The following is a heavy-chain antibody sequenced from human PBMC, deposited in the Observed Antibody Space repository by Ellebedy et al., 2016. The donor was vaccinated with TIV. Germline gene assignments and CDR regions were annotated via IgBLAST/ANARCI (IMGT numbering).Heavy chain of an antibody. Sequence: SETLSLTXSVSDGSVSNRGYYWAWLRQPPGKGLEWIGHIHYTGSTDYNPSLKSRFSISVDTSKNHFSLIVASVTAADTAVYFCAGGTHYYYGWDVWGPGTTVIVS. CDR2: IHYTGST. V-gene: IGHV4-61*03. CDR1: DGSVSNRGYY. CDR3: AGGTHYYYGWDV. J-gene: IGHJ6*02.